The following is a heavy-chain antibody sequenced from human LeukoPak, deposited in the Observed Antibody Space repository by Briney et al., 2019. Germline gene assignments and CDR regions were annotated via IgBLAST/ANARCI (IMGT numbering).Heavy chain of an antibody. J-gene: IGHJ4*02. CDR2: MNPNSGNT. D-gene: IGHD2-2*02. V-gene: IGHV1-8*01. CDR1: GYTFTSYD. CDR3: ARMRCSSTSCYKFDY. Sequence: GASVKVSFKASGYTFTSYDINWVRQATGQGLEWMGCMNPNSGNTGYAQKFQGRVTMTRNTSISTAYMELSSLRSEDTAVYYCARMRCSSTSCYKFDYWGQGTLVTVSS.